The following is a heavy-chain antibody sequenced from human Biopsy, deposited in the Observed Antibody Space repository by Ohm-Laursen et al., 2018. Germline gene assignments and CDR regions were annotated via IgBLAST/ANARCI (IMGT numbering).Heavy chain of an antibody. J-gene: IGHJ2*01. D-gene: IGHD4-11*01. Sequence: SLRLSCAASGSTFSSYAMHWVRQAPGKGLEWVAVISYDGSGEYYADSLQGRFIISRDNPKNTVDLQMNSLRAEDTAVYFCARDGKRWDYSTYFSWHFDLWGRGTLVTVSS. CDR3: ARDGKRWDYSTYFSWHFDL. CDR2: ISYDGSGE. CDR1: GSTFSSYA. V-gene: IGHV3-30*03.